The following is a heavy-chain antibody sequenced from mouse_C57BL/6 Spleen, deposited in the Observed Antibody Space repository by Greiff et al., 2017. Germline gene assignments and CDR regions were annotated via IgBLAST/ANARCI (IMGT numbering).Heavy chain of an antibody. CDR3: ARNGGSRRYWYFDV. Sequence: EVQRVESGGGLVKPGGSLKLSCAASGFTFSDYGMHWVRQAPEKGLEWVAYISSGSSTIYYADTVKGRFTISRDNAKNTLFLQMTSLRSEDTAMYYCARNGGSRRYWYFDVWGTGTTVTVSS. CDR1: GFTFSDYG. J-gene: IGHJ1*03. CDR2: ISSGSSTI. V-gene: IGHV5-17*01.